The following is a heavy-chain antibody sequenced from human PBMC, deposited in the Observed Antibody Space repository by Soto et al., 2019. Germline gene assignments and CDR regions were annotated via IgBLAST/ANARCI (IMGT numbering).Heavy chain of an antibody. Sequence: PSETLSRTCTGSGGSISSSGYYWRWIRQHPGKGLEWIGYIYYSGSTYYNPSLKSRVTISVDTSKNQFSLKLSSVTAADTAVYYCARVIAAVGHIDYWGQGTLVTVSS. D-gene: IGHD2-15*01. CDR3: ARVIAAVGHIDY. CDR2: IYYSGST. J-gene: IGHJ4*02. V-gene: IGHV4-31*03. CDR1: GGSISSSGYY.